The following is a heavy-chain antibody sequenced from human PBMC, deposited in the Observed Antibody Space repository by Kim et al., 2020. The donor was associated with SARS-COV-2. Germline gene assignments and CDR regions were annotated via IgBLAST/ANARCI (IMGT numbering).Heavy chain of an antibody. J-gene: IGHJ6*03. D-gene: IGHD3-16*02. V-gene: IGHV3-43*02. CDR2: ISGDGGST. CDR3: AKDKSGPESYDYIWGSHRGRDYYMDV. CDR1: GFTFDDYA. Sequence: GGSLRLSCAASGFTFDDYAMHWVRQAPGKGLEWVSLISGDGGSTYYADSVKGRFTISRDNSKNSLYLQMNSLRTEDTALYYCAKDKSGPESYDYIWGSHRGRDYYMDVWGKGTTVTVSS.